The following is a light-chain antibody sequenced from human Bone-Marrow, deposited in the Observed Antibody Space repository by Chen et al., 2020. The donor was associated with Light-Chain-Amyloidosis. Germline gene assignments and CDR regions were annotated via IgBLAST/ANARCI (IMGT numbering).Light chain of an antibody. CDR2: LAS. CDR1: PDINSW. CDR3: QHYNTYSRT. V-gene: IGKV1-5*03. Sequence: DIQMTQSPSTLSASVGDRVTITCRASPDINSWLAWYQQKPGKAPKLLIYLASNLERGVPSRFSGTRSGTEFTLTISRLQPDDVATYYCQHYNTYSRTFGQGTKVEIK. J-gene: IGKJ1*01.